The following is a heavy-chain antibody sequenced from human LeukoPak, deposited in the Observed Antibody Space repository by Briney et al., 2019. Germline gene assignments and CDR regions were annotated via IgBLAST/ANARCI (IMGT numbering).Heavy chain of an antibody. Sequence: ASVKVSCKASGGTFISYAISWVRQAPGQGLEWMGRIIPILGIANYAQKFQGRVTITPDKSTSTAYMELSSLRSDDTAVHYCVVTYYYDSSGYSLYYFDYWGQGTLVTVSS. J-gene: IGHJ4*02. V-gene: IGHV1-69*04. D-gene: IGHD3-22*01. CDR1: GGTFISYA. CDR2: IIPILGIA. CDR3: VVTYYYDSSGYSLYYFDY.